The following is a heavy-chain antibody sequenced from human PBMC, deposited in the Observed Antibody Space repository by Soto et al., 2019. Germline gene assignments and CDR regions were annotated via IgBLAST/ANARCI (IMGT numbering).Heavy chain of an antibody. Sequence: EVQLLESGGGLVQPGGSLRLSCAASGFTFSSYAMSWVRQAPGKGLEWVSAISGSGGSTYYADSVKGRFTISRDKSKKPLELQMNRLGAEDTAVYYCAKGLVPAAIGSSPFDPWGQGTLVTVSS. CDR2: ISGSGGST. CDR1: GFTFSSYA. V-gene: IGHV3-23*01. J-gene: IGHJ5*02. CDR3: AKGLVPAAIGSSPFDP. D-gene: IGHD2-2*01.